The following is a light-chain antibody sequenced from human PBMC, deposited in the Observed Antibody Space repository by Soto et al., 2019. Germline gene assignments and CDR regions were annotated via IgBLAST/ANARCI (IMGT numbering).Light chain of an antibody. Sequence: QPVLTQSPSASASLGASVKLTCTLSSGHSSYAIAWHQQQPEKGPRYLMKLNSDGSHSKGDGIPDRFSGSSSAAERYLTISRLQSEDEADYYCQTWGAGIVVFGGGTKVTVL. CDR1: SGHSSYA. CDR2: LNSDGSH. V-gene: IGLV4-69*01. J-gene: IGLJ2*01. CDR3: QTWGAGIVV.